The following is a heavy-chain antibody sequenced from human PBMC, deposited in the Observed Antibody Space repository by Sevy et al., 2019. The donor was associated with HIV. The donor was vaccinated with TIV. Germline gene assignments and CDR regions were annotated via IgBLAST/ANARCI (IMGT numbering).Heavy chain of an antibody. D-gene: IGHD6-13*01. CDR3: ATGVAAVAIHSFEY. V-gene: IGHV4-34*01. CDR2: INHSGST. Sequence: SETLSLTCAVYGGSFSGYYWSWIRQPPGKGLEWIGEINHSGSTNYNPSLKSRVTISVDTSKNQFSLKLSSVTAADTAVYYCATGVAAVAIHSFEYWGQGTLVTVSS. J-gene: IGHJ4*02. CDR1: GGSFSGYY.